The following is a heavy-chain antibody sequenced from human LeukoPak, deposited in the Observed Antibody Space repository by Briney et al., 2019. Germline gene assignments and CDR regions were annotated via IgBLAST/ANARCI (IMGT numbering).Heavy chain of an antibody. CDR3: AREGCSSTSCDAFDI. J-gene: IGHJ3*02. D-gene: IGHD2-2*01. Sequence: NPGGSLRLSCAASGFTFSSYSMNWVRQAPGKGLEWVSSISSSSSYIYYADSVKGRFTISRDNAKNSLYLQMNSLRAEDTAVYYCAREGCSSTSCDAFDIWGQGTMVTVSS. CDR1: GFTFSSYS. V-gene: IGHV3-21*01. CDR2: ISSSSSYI.